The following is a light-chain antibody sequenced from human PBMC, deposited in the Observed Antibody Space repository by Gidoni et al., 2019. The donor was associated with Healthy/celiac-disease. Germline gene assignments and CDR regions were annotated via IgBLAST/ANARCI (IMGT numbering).Light chain of an antibody. CDR3: YSAADNSLM. J-gene: IGLJ3*02. CDR2: KDS. Sequence: SYELTQPSSVSVSPGQTARITCSGDVLAKQYARWFQQKLGKAPVLVIYKDSERPSGIPERFSGSSSGTTVTLTINAAQVEDEADYYCYSAADNSLMFGGGTKLTVL. CDR1: VLAKQY. V-gene: IGLV3-27*01.